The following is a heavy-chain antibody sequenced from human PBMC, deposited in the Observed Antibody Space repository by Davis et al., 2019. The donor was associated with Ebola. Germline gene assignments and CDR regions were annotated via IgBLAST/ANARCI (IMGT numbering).Heavy chain of an antibody. CDR3: ARDSGIAARPRGDYYYYYGMDV. Sequence: AASVKVSCKASGYTFTSYYMHWVRQAPGQGLEWMGIINPSGGSTSYAQKFQGRVTITADESTSTAYMELSSLRSEDTAVYYCARDSGIAARPRGDYYYYYGMDVWGQGTTVTVSS. J-gene: IGHJ6*02. CDR1: GYTFTSYY. CDR2: INPSGGST. D-gene: IGHD6-6*01. V-gene: IGHV1-46*01.